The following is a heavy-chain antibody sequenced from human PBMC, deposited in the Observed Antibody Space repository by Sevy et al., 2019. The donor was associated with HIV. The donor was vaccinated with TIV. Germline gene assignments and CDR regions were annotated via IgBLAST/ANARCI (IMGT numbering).Heavy chain of an antibody. Sequence: GGSLRLSCAASGFTFSNAWMSWVRQAPGKGLEWVGHIKSKTDGGTTDYAAPVKGRFTISRDDSKNTLYLQMNSLKTEDTAVYYCTTERYSSSSRTWGQGTLVTVSS. V-gene: IGHV3-15*01. CDR2: IKSKTDGGTT. CDR3: TTERYSSSSRT. D-gene: IGHD6-6*01. CDR1: GFTFSNAW. J-gene: IGHJ5*02.